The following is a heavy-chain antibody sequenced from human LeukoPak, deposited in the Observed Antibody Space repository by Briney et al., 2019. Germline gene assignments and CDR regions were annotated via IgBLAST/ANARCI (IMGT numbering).Heavy chain of an antibody. CDR3: TTAPRGWYRDY. CDR2: IKSKTDGGTT. V-gene: IGHV3-15*01. Sequence: GGSLRLSCAASGFTFSNAWMSWVRQAPGKGLEWVGRIKSKTDGGTTDYTAPVKGRFTISRDDSKNTLYLQMNSLKTEDTAVYYCTTAPRGWYRDYWGQGTLVTVSS. J-gene: IGHJ4*02. D-gene: IGHD6-19*01. CDR1: GFTFSNAW.